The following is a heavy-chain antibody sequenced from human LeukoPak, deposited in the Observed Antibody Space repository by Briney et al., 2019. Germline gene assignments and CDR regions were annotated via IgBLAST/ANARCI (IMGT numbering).Heavy chain of an antibody. V-gene: IGHV4-4*07. J-gene: IGHJ4*02. CDR3: AREAGWVLGTHFDY. CDR1: DGSISSHH. CDR2: IYTSGST. D-gene: IGHD1-1*01. Sequence: PSETLSLTCTVSDGSISSHHWSWIRQPAGKGLEWIGRIYTSGSTNYNPSLKSRVTMSVDTSKNQFSLKLSSVTAADTAVYYCAREAGWVLGTHFDYWGQGTLVTVSS.